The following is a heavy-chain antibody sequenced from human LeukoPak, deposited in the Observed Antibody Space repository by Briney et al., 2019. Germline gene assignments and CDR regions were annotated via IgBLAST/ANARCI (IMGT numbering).Heavy chain of an antibody. D-gene: IGHD7-27*01. Sequence: PGGSLRLSCAASGFTFSGYAMNWVRQAPGKGLEWVSLIFASGSTTKYADSVKGRFTISRDNSKNTLYLQMNSLRAEDTAVYYCAKDGGLWVSAHWGDSWGRGTLDTVSS. CDR2: IFASGSTT. CDR3: AKDGGLWVSAHWGDS. J-gene: IGHJ4*02. CDR1: GFTFSGYA. V-gene: IGHV3-23*03.